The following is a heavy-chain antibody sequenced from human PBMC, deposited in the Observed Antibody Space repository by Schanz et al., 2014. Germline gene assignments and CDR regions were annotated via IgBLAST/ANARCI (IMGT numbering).Heavy chain of an antibody. V-gene: IGHV3-7*01. Sequence: EVQLVESGGGLVQPDRSLRLSCAASGFTFGNFFMSWVRQAPGKGLEWVANINQDGIEKYYVDSVKGRFTISRDNAKNSLYLQMNSLTADDTAVYYCARDKGGYYPFDYWGRGTLVTVSS. CDR1: GFTFGNFF. CDR2: INQDGIEK. D-gene: IGHD3-3*01. J-gene: IGHJ4*02. CDR3: ARDKGGYYPFDY.